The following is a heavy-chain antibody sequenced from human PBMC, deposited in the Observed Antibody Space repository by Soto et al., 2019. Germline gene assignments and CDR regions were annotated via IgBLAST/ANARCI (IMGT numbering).Heavy chain of an antibody. J-gene: IGHJ5*01. CDR3: VRLIGNSWLDS. V-gene: IGHV6-1*01. CDR2: TYYRSEWYS. Sequence: SQTLSLTCAISGDSVSSNSVTWNWIRQSPSRGLEWLGRTYYRSEWYSDYAVSVQSRATINPDTSKNQFSLQLNSVTPEDTAVYYCVRLIGNSWLDSWGQGTLVTVSS. CDR1: GDSVSSNSVT.